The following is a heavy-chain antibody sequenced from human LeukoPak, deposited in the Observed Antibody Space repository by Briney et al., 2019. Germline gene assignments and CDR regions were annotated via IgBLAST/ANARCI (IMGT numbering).Heavy chain of an antibody. J-gene: IGHJ4*02. CDR2: ISGSGGST. V-gene: IGHV3-23*01. CDR1: GFTFSSYD. Sequence: GGSLRLSCAASGFTFSSYDMNWVRQAPGKGLEWVSAISGSGGSTYYADSVKGRFTISRDNSKNTLYLQMNSLRAEDTAVYYCAKMSGTRRYFDYWGQGTLVTVSS. D-gene: IGHD2-2*01. CDR3: AKMSGTRRYFDY.